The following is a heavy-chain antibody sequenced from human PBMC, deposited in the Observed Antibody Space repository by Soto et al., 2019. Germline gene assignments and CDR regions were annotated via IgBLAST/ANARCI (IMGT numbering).Heavy chain of an antibody. Sequence: SVPLSLTCTVSGDTFGIRSCYWFWLRQHPGKGLEWIGYIYTSRTTYYNPSLRSRVTISGDTSKNQFSLKLNSVTAADTAVYYCARCHTRGYSIDFWGQGTLVTVSS. CDR2: IYTSRTT. CDR1: GDTFGIRSCY. J-gene: IGHJ4*02. D-gene: IGHD6-25*01. CDR3: ARCHTRGYSIDF. V-gene: IGHV4-31*03.